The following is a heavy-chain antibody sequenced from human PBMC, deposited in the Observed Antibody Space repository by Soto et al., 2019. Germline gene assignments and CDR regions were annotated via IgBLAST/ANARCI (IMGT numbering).Heavy chain of an antibody. J-gene: IGHJ6*02. V-gene: IGHV1-8*01. CDR2: MNAKSGDT. CDR3: ARGNPFNYDGFDV. Sequence: QAHLEQSGAELKRPGASVKVSCKASGYTFSDFDINWLRQASGQGPEWMGWMNAKSGDTFFPQRLQGKFNMTWDTSLSPPYMEVASLTSDDTAIYYCARGNPFNYDGFDVWGQGTTVAVTS. CDR1: GYTFSDFD. D-gene: IGHD3-3*01.